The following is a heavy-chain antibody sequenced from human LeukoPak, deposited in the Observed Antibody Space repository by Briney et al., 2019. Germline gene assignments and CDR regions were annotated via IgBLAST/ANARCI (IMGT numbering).Heavy chain of an antibody. CDR3: ARDRGAYFDY. CDR2: ISAYNGNT. V-gene: IGHV1-18*04. Sequence: ASVKVSCKASGYTFSSYYMHWVRQAPGQGLEWMGWISAYNGNTNYAQKLQGRVTMTTDTSTSTAYMELRSLRSDDTAVYYCARDRGAYFDYWGQGTLVTVSS. D-gene: IGHD3-10*01. J-gene: IGHJ4*02. CDR1: GYTFSSYY.